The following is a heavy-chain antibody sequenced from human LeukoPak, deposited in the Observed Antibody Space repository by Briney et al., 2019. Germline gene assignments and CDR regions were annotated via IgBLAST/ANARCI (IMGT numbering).Heavy chain of an antibody. V-gene: IGHV1-2*02. CDR3: ARWVIAAGV. D-gene: IGHD3-10*01. CDR1: GYTFTGYY. J-gene: IGHJ4*02. Sequence: ASVKVSCKASGYTFTGYYMHWVRQAPGQGLEWMGWINPDSGDTNYQGRVTMTRDTSISTAYMELSRLISDDTAVSYCARWVIAAGVWGQGTLVTVSS. CDR2: INPDSGDT.